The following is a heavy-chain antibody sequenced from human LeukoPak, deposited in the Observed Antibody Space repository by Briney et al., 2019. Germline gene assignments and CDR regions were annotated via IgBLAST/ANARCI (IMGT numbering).Heavy chain of an antibody. V-gene: IGHV3-23*01. Sequence: PGGSLRLSCAASGFTFSSYAMSWVRQAPGKGLEWVSAISGSGGSTYYADSVKGRFTISRDNSKNTLYLQMNSLRAEDTAVYYCAIPEDIVVVVAATPFDYWGQGTLVTVSS. D-gene: IGHD2-15*01. CDR2: ISGSGGST. CDR1: GFTFSSYA. CDR3: AIPEDIVVVVAATPFDY. J-gene: IGHJ4*02.